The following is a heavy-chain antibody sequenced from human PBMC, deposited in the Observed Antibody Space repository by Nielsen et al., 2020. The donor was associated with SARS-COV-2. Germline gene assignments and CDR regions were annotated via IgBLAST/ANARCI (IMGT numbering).Heavy chain of an antibody. CDR1: GYTFPSYA. CDR3: ARHGDFYYWYFDL. V-gene: IGHV1-3*01. CDR2: INAGNGNT. J-gene: IGHJ2*01. D-gene: IGHD4-17*01. Sequence: SVQVSCKASGYTFPSYAMHWVRQAPGQRLEWMGWINAGNGNTKYSQKFQGRVTITRDTSASTAYMELRSLRSDDTAVYYCARHGDFYYWYFDLWGRGTLVTVSS.